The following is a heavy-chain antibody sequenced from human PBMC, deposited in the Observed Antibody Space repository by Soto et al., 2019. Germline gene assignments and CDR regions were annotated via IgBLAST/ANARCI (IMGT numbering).Heavy chain of an antibody. CDR1: GGSISSTSYY. CDR2: INHSGNT. D-gene: IGHD3-3*01. V-gene: IGHV4-39*01. Sequence: PSETLSLTCTVSGGSISSTSYYWGWVRQPPGKGLEWIGTINHSGNTSYNPSLQSRVTISGDTSKNQFSLKLRSVTAADTAVYYCASLILRFLEWLSPFDYWGRGTLVT. J-gene: IGHJ4*02. CDR3: ASLILRFLEWLSPFDY.